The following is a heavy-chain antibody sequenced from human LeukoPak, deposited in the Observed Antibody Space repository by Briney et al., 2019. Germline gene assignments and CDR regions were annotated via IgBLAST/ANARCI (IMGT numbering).Heavy chain of an antibody. D-gene: IGHD3-22*01. CDR3: ARDPYDSSGYYGVDEFDY. V-gene: IGHV1-18*01. J-gene: IGHJ4*02. CDR2: ISAYNGNT. Sequence: ASVKVSCKASGYTFTSYGISWVRQAPGQGLEWMGWISAYNGNTNYAQKLQGRVTMTTDTSTSTAYMELRSVRSDDTAVYYCARDPYDSSGYYGVDEFDYWGQGTLVTVSS. CDR1: GYTFTSYG.